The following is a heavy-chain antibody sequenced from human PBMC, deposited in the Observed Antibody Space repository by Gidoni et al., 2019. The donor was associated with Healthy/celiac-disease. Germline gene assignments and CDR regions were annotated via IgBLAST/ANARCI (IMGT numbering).Heavy chain of an antibody. CDR2: IIPIFGTA. D-gene: IGHD2-2*01. J-gene: IGHJ6*03. Sequence: VRQAPGQGLAWMGGIIPIFGTANYAQKFQGRVTITADESTSTAYMELSSLRSEDTAVYYCARDEVVVVPAAKDNYYYYYYMDVWGKGTTVTVSS. V-gene: IGHV1-69*01. CDR3: ARDEVVVVPAAKDNYYYYYYMDV.